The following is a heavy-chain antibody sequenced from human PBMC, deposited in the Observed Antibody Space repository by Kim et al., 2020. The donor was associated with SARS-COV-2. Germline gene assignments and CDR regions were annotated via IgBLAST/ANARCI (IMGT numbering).Heavy chain of an antibody. D-gene: IGHD3-10*01. Sequence: SETLSLTCAVYGGSFSGYYWSWIRQPPGKGLEWIGEINHSGSTNYNPSLKSRVTISVDTSKNQFSLKLSSVTAADTAVYYCARGHYYGSGSYYKEYYFDYWGQGTLVTVAS. J-gene: IGHJ4*02. CDR1: GGSFSGYY. CDR2: INHSGST. V-gene: IGHV4-34*01. CDR3: ARGHYYGSGSYYKEYYFDY.